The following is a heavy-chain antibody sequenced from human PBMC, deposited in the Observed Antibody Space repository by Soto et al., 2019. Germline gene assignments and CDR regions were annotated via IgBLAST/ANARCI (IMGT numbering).Heavy chain of an antibody. CDR3: ARHGPRVYYDNSDYYYYGMDV. J-gene: IGHJ6*02. V-gene: IGHV5-51*01. Sequence: PGESLKISCKGSGYSFTIYWLGWVRQMPVKGLECMGIIYPGDSDTRYSPSFQGQVTISADKSISTAYLQWSSLKASDTARYYCARHGPRVYYDNSDYYYYGMDVWGQGTTVTAP. CDR1: GYSFTIYW. D-gene: IGHD3-22*01. CDR2: IYPGDSDT.